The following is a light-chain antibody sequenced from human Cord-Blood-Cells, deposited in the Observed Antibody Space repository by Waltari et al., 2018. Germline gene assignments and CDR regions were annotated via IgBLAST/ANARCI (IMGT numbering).Light chain of an antibody. V-gene: IGLV2-14*01. CDR3: SSYTSSSTPVV. CDR2: DVN. CDR1: SSDVGGYNS. Sequence: QSALTQPASVSGSPGQSIPISCTGTSSDVGGYNSVSWYQQHPGKPPKLMIYDVNNRPSGVSNRFSGSKSGNTASLTISGLQAEDEADYYCSSYTSSSTPVVFGGGTKLTVL. J-gene: IGLJ2*01.